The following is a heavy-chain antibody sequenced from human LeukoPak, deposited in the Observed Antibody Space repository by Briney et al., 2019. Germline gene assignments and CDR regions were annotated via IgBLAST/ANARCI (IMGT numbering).Heavy chain of an antibody. Sequence: SVKVSCKASGGTFSSYAISWVRQAPGQGLEWMGGIIPIFGTANYAQKFQGRVTITADKSTSTAYMELSSLRSDDTAVYYCARDLQIAAAGPSGGYWGQGTLVTVSS. D-gene: IGHD6-13*01. V-gene: IGHV1-69*06. CDR3: ARDLQIAAAGPSGGY. CDR2: IIPIFGTA. CDR1: GGTFSSYA. J-gene: IGHJ4*02.